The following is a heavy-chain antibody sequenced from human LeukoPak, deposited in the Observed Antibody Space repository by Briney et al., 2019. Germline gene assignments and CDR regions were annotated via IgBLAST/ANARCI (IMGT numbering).Heavy chain of an antibody. D-gene: IGHD5-12*01. J-gene: IGHJ4*02. CDR1: GYTFTNYG. CDR2: ISDYNGNP. Sequence: GASVKASCKASGYTFTNYGISWVRQAPGQGLEWLGWISDYNGNPNYAQNLQGRVTMTTDTSTSTAYMELRSLRSDDTAVYYCARTSGAGYDDYWGQGTLVTVSS. CDR3: ARTSGAGYDDY. V-gene: IGHV1-18*01.